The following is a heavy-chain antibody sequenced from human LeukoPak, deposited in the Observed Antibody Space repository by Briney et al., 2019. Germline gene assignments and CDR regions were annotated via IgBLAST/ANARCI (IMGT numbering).Heavy chain of an antibody. J-gene: IGHJ4*02. CDR1: GYSISSGYY. D-gene: IGHD2-21*01. V-gene: IGHV4-38-2*02. CDR2: TFHSGSP. CDR3: ARDAGGDFDY. Sequence: PSETLSLTCNVSGYSISSGYYWGWIRQPPGKALEWIGTTFHSGSPNYNPSLKSRVTISIDTSKNQFSLKLSSVTAADTAFYYCARDAGGDFDYWGQGTLATVSS.